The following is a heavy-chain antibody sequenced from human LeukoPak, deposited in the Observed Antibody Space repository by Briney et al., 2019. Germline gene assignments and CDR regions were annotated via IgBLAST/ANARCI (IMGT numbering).Heavy chain of an antibody. V-gene: IGHV4-59*01. Sequence: SETLSLTCTVSGGSISSYYWSWIRQPPGKGLEWIGYIYYSGSTNYNPSLKSRVTISVDTSKNQFSLKLSSVTAADTAVYYCAREGTGTSGFDYWGQGTLVTVSS. D-gene: IGHD1-1*01. CDR3: AREGTGTSGFDY. CDR1: GGSISSYY. J-gene: IGHJ4*02. CDR2: IYYSGST.